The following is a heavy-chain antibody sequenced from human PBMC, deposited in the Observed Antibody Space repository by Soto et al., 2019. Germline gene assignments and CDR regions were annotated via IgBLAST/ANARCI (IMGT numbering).Heavy chain of an antibody. Sequence: QVHLVESGGGVVQPGTSLRLSCVGSGFTFRSYVIHWVRQAPGKGLEWVALTSSDGSNNFYVDSVKGRFTISRDNSRNTVELQMDSLRLEDTALYYCARWGTTGGLDVWGQGTLVSVSS. J-gene: IGHJ4*02. CDR1: GFTFRSYV. D-gene: IGHD3-16*01. CDR2: TSSDGSNN. CDR3: ARWGTTGGLDV. V-gene: IGHV3-33*05.